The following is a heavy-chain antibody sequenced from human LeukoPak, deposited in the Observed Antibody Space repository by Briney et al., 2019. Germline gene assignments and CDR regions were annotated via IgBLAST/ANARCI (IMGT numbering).Heavy chain of an antibody. CDR3: ARHWVIAVAERDWFDP. V-gene: IGHV4-59*08. CDR2: IYYSGST. Sequence: SETLSLTCTVSGGSISSYYWSWIRQPPGKGLEWIGYIYYSGSTNYNPSLKSRVTISVDTSKNQFSLKLSSVTAADTAVYYCARHWVIAVAERDWFDPWGQGTLVTVSS. J-gene: IGHJ5*02. CDR1: GGSISSYY. D-gene: IGHD6-19*01.